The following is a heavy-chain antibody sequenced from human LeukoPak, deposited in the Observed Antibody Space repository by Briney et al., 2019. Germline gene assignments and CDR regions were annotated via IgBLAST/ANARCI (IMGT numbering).Heavy chain of an antibody. Sequence: GGSLRLSCAASGFTFSSYATSWVRQAPGKGLEWVSAISGSGGSTYYADSVKGRFTISRDNSKNTLYLQMNSLRAEDTAVYYCARREPKVPAARYWGQGTLVTVSS. J-gene: IGHJ4*02. CDR1: GFTFSSYA. CDR3: ARREPKVPAARY. CDR2: ISGSGGST. D-gene: IGHD2-2*01. V-gene: IGHV3-23*01.